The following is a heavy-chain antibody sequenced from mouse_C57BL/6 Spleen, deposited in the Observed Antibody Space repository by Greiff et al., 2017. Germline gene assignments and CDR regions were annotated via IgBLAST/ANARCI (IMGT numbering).Heavy chain of an antibody. CDR3: ARAREGYYGFDY. CDR2: IYPRSGNT. V-gene: IGHV1-81*01. CDR1: GYTFTSYG. Sequence: VMLVESGAELARPGASVKLSCKASGYTFTSYGISWVKQRTGQGLEWIGEIYPRSGNTYYNAKFKGKATLTADKSSSTAYMELRSLTSEDSAVYFCARAREGYYGFDYWGQGTTLTVSS. D-gene: IGHD1-1*01. J-gene: IGHJ2*01.